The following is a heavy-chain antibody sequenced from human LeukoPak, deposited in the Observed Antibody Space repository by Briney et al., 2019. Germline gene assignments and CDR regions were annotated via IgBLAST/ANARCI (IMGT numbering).Heavy chain of an antibody. Sequence: GESLRLSCAPSGFTFSSYGMHWVRQAPGKGLEWVTFIRYDGSNKYNADSVKGRFTISRDNSKNTLYPQMNSLRAEDTAVYYCAKSSGYRENYYYYYMDVWGKGTTVTVSS. D-gene: IGHD3-22*01. J-gene: IGHJ6*03. CDR1: GFTFSSYG. CDR2: IRYDGSNK. CDR3: AKSSGYRENYYYYYMDV. V-gene: IGHV3-30*02.